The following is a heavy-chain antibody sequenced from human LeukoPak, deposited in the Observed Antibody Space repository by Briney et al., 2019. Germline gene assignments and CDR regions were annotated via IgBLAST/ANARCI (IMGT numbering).Heavy chain of an antibody. CDR1: GYTFTGYY. Sequence: ASVKVSCKASGYTFTGYYMHWVRQAPGQGLEWMGWINPNSGGTNYAQEFQGRVTMTRDTSISTAYMELSRLRSDDTAVYYCARGDLGIAARPLAWGQGTLVTVSS. CDR2: INPNSGGT. CDR3: ARGDLGIAARPLA. J-gene: IGHJ5*02. V-gene: IGHV1-2*02. D-gene: IGHD6-6*01.